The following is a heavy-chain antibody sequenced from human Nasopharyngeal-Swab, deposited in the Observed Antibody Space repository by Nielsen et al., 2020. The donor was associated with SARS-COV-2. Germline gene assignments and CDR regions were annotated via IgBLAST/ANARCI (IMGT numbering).Heavy chain of an antibody. Sequence: GESLKISSAASGFTFSSYWMSWVRQAPGKGLEWVANIKEDGSDKYHVDSVKGRFTISRDNAKNSLYLQMNSLRAEDTAVYYCARTDYGSTFDPWGQGTLVTVSS. V-gene: IGHV3-7*01. D-gene: IGHD4-23*01. J-gene: IGHJ5*02. CDR2: IKEDGSDK. CDR1: GFTFSSYW. CDR3: ARTDYGSTFDP.